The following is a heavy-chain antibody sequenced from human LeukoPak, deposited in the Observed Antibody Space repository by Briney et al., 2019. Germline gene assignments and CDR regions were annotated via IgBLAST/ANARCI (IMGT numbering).Heavy chain of an antibody. V-gene: IGHV3-23*01. CDR1: GFTLSSYA. Sequence: GGSLRLSCAASGFTLSSYAMSWVRQAPGKGLEWVSAISGSGGSTYYADSVKGRFTISRDNSKNTLYLQMNSLRAEDTAVYYCAKSVFEYSSSSYYYYMDVWGKGTTVTVSS. D-gene: IGHD6-6*01. CDR2: ISGSGGST. J-gene: IGHJ6*03. CDR3: AKSVFEYSSSSYYYYMDV.